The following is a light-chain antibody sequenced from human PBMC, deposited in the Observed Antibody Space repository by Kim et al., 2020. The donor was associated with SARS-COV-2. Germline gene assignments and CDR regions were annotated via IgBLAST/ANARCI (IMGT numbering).Light chain of an antibody. V-gene: IGLV3-19*01. CDR3: NSRASNDNVL. CDR2: GKN. CDR1: SLRSNY. J-gene: IGLJ2*01. Sequence: SSELTQDPAVSVALGQTVRITCQGDSLRSNYATWYQQKPGQAPIVVIYGKNNRPSGIPDRFSGSSSGDTASLTITGTQAGDEADYYCNSRASNDNVLFGGGTQLTVL.